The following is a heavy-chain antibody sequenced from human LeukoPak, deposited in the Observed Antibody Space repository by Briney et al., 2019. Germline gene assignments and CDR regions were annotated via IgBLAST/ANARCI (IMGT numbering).Heavy chain of an antibody. CDR3: AREGYYDSSGYSYYMDV. V-gene: IGHV3-21*04. Sequence: GGSLRLSCAASGFTFSSYSMNWVRQAPGKGLEWVSSISSSSSYIYYADSVKGRFTISRDNAKNSLYLQMNSLRAEDTAVYYCAREGYYDSSGYSYYMDVWGKGTTVTISS. CDR2: ISSSSSYI. D-gene: IGHD3-22*01. CDR1: GFTFSSYS. J-gene: IGHJ6*03.